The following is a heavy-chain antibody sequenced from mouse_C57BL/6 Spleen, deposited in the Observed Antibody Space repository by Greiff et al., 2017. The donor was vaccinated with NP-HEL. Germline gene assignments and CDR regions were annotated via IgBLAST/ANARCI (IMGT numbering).Heavy chain of an antibody. D-gene: IGHD1-2*01. Sequence: QVQLQQSGAELVRPGSSVKLSCKASGYTFTSYWMDWVKQRPGQGLEWIGNIYPSDSETHYNQKFKDKATLTVDKSSSTAYMQLSSLTSEDSAVYYCARFLLRRYFDVWGTGTTVTVSS. V-gene: IGHV1-61*01. CDR3: ARFLLRRYFDV. CDR1: GYTFTSYW. CDR2: IYPSDSET. J-gene: IGHJ1*03.